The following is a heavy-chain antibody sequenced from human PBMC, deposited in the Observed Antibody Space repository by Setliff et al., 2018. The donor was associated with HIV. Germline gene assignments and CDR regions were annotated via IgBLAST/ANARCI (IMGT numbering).Heavy chain of an antibody. D-gene: IGHD6-19*01. CDR1: GFTFRSYS. J-gene: IGHJ4*02. CDR3: AREVGSSGRAGYFDY. V-gene: IGHV3-21*01. Sequence: LRLSCAASGFTFRSYSMNWVRQAPGKGLEWVASISSTGGQTYGDSVKGRVAISRDNSENTLLLQMNSLRPEDTAVYYCAREVGSSGRAGYFDYWGQGTLVTVSS. CDR2: ISSTGGQ.